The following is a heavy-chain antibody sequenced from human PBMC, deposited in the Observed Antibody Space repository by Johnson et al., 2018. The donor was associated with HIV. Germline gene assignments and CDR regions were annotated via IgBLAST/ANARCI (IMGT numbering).Heavy chain of an antibody. D-gene: IGHD7-27*01. CDR2: ISGSGGNP. V-gene: IGHV3-23*04. CDR3: AKDSPLGRGLDI. CDR1: GFTFSSYA. J-gene: IGHJ3*02. Sequence: VQLVESGGGLVQPGGSLRLSCAASGFTFSSYAMSWVRQAPGKGLEWVSAISGSGGNPYYADSVKGRFTISRDNSKKTLYLQMNSLRTEDTAVYYCAKDSPLGRGLDIWGRGTVVTVSS.